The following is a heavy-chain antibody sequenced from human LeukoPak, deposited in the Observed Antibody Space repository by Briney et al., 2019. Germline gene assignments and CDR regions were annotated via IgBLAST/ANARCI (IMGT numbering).Heavy chain of an antibody. J-gene: IGHJ5*02. CDR3: ASGGYSSSWYEDPNWFDP. CDR2: INPNSGGP. V-gene: IGHV1-2*06. Sequence: ASVTVSCKASGYTFTDYYMHWVRQAPGQGLEWMGRINPNSGGPNYSHKFQGRVTMTRDTSISTAYMVLRRLRSDDTAVYYCASGGYSSSWYEDPNWFDPWGQGTLVTVCS. D-gene: IGHD6-13*01. CDR1: GYTFTDYY.